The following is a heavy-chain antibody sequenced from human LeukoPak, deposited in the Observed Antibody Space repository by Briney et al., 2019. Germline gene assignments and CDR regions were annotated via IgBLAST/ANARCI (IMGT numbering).Heavy chain of an antibody. V-gene: IGHV3-11*01. J-gene: IGHJ6*03. CDR1: GFTFSDYY. CDR3: ARDRKYQLRRAGYYYYYYYMDV. CDR2: ISSSGSTI. D-gene: IGHD2-2*01. Sequence: GGSLRLSCAASGFTFSDYYMSWIRQAPGKGLEWVSYISSSGSTIYYADSVKGRFTISRDNAKNSLYLQMNSLRAEDTAVYYCARDRKYQLRRAGYYYYYYYMDVWGKGTTVTVSS.